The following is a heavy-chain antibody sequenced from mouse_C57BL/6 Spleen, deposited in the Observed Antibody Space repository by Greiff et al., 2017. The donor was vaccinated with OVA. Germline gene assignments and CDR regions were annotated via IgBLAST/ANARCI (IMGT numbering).Heavy chain of an antibody. J-gene: IGHJ4*01. V-gene: IGHV1-53*01. CDR3: AASTTMARRGAMDY. CDR2: INPSNGGT. Sequence: QVQLKESGTELVKPGASVKLSCKASGYTFTSYWMHWVKQRPGQGLEWIGNINPSNGGTNYNEKFKSKATLTVDKSSSTAYMQLSSLTSEDSAVYYCAASTTMARRGAMDYWGQGTSVTVSS. CDR1: GYTFTSYW. D-gene: IGHD2-1*01.